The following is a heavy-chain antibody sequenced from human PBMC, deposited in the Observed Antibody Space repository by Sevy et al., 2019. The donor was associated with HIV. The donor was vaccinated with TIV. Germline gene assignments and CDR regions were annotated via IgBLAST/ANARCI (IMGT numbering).Heavy chain of an antibody. CDR2: ISYEGSNK. J-gene: IGHJ1*01. Sequence: GGSLRLSCAASGFTFTSFSMHWVRQAPGKGLEWVATISYEGSNKYYADSVKGRFTISRDNSKNYLYLQMNSLRAEDTAVYCCALERLSSNVAEYFQNWGQGTLVTVSS. CDR1: GFTFTSFS. CDR3: ALERLSSNVAEYFQN. V-gene: IGHV3-30-3*01. D-gene: IGHD1-1*01.